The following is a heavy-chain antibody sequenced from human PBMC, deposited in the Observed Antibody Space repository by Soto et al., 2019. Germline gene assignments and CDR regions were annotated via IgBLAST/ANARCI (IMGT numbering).Heavy chain of an antibody. CDR2: IRNDGGSM. V-gene: IGHV3-23*01. Sequence: GGSLRLSCAASGFTFSSSPISWVRQVPGKGLEWISAIRNDGGSMYYAPSVKGRVTISRDNSKNTSSLRMKNLRAEDTAIYYCVRGIYLKYGLDVWGQGATVTVSS. CDR1: GFTFSSSP. J-gene: IGHJ6*02. CDR3: VRGIYLKYGLDV. D-gene: IGHD3-16*02.